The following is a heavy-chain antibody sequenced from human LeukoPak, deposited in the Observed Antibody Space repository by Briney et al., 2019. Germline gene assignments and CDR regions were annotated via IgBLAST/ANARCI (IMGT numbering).Heavy chain of an antibody. D-gene: IGHD4-17*01. J-gene: IGHJ4*02. CDR2: IYHSGSA. CDR1: GGSISSSGYS. Sequence: SETLSLTCAVSGGSISSSGYSWSWIRQPPGKGLEWIGYIYHSGSAYYNPSLKSRVTMSVDRSKNQFSLNLSSVTGADTAVYYCARSTPVTYYFDYWGQGTLVTVSP. CDR3: ARSTPVTYYFDY. V-gene: IGHV4-30-2*01.